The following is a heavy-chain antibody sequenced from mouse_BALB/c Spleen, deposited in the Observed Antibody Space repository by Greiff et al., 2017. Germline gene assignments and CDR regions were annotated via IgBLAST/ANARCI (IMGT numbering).Heavy chain of an antibody. CDR2: ISTYYGDA. CDR3: ARGQAYYYAMDY. V-gene: IGHV1S137*01. Sequence: QVQLKESGAELVRPGVSVKISCKGSGYTFTDYAMHWVKQSHAKSLEWIGVISTYYGDASYNQKFKGKATMTVDKSSSTAYMELARLTSEDSAIYYCARGQAYYYAMDYWGQGTSVTVSS. D-gene: IGHD3-2*02. CDR1: GYTFTDYA. J-gene: IGHJ4*01.